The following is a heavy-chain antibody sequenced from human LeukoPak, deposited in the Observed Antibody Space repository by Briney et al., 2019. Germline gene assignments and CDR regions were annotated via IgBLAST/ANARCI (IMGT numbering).Heavy chain of an antibody. CDR2: ISSSSSYI. D-gene: IGHD6-13*01. CDR3: ARDGTENYYYGMDV. J-gene: IGHJ6*02. Sequence: GGSLRLSCAASGFTFSSYSMNWVRQAPGKGLEWVSSISSSSSYIYYADSVKGRFTISRDNAKNSLYLQMNSLRAEDTAVYYCARDGTENYYYGMDVWGQGTTVTVSS. V-gene: IGHV3-21*01. CDR1: GFTFSSYS.